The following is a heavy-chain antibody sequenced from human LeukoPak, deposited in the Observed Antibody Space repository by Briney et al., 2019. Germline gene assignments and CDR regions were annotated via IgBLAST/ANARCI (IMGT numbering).Heavy chain of an antibody. D-gene: IGHD3-3*01. Sequence: PSETLSLTCTVSGGSISSSSYYWGWIRQPPGKGLEWIGSIYYSGSTNYNPSLKSRVTISVDTSKNQFSLKLSSVTAADTAVYYCARVPIRGNWYFDLWGRGTLVTVSS. CDR2: IYYSGST. V-gene: IGHV4-39*07. J-gene: IGHJ2*01. CDR3: ARVPIRGNWYFDL. CDR1: GGSISSSSYY.